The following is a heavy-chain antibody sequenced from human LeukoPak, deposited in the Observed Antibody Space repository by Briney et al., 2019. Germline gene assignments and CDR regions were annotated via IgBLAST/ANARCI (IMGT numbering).Heavy chain of an antibody. CDR2: IYHSGST. J-gene: IGHJ4*02. V-gene: IGHV4-4*02. CDR3: ARGPLWFGELSFDY. D-gene: IGHD3-10*01. CDR1: GGSISSSNW. Sequence: SETLSLTCAVSGGSISSSNWWSWVRQPPGKGLEWIGEIYHSGSTNYNPSLKSRVTISVDKSKNQFSLKLSSVTAADTAVYYCARGPLWFGELSFDYWGQGTLVTVSS.